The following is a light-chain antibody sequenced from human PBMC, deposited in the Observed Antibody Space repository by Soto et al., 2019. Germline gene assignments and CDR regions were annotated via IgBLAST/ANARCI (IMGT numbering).Light chain of an antibody. V-gene: IGLV2-8*01. Sequence: QSALTQPASVSGSPGQSITISCTGTSSDVGGYNYVSWYQQHPGKAPKLMVYDVSRRPPGVPDRFFGSKSGNTASLTVSGLQAEDEADYYCVSFAGGTYVFGTGTKLTVL. J-gene: IGLJ1*01. CDR1: SSDVGGYNY. CDR2: DVS. CDR3: VSFAGGTYV.